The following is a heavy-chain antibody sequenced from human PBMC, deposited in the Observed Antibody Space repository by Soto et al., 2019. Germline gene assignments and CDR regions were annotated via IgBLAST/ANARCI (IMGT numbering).Heavy chain of an antibody. V-gene: IGHV4-31*03. CDR1: GGSISSGGYY. Sequence: SETLSLTCXVSGGSISSGGYYWSWIRQHPGKGLEWIGYIYYSGSTYYNPSLKSRVTISVDTSKNQFSLKLSSVTAADTAVYYCARDRAAAGTHYGMDVWGQGTTVTVSS. CDR2: IYYSGST. J-gene: IGHJ6*02. D-gene: IGHD6-13*01. CDR3: ARDRAAAGTHYGMDV.